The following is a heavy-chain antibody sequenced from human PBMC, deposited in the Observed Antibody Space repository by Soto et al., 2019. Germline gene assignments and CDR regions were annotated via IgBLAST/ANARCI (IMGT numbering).Heavy chain of an antibody. Sequence: QITLKESGPTLVKPTQTLTLTCTFSGFSLSTSGVGVGWIRQPPGKALEWLALIYWDDDKRYSPSLKSRLTITKYTSKNQVVLTMTNMDPVDTATYYCAHVAPGYCSGGSCSESFDWGQGTLVTVSS. CDR1: GFSLSTSGVG. CDR2: IYWDDDK. J-gene: IGHJ4*02. D-gene: IGHD2-15*01. V-gene: IGHV2-5*02. CDR3: AHVAPGYCSGGSCSESFD.